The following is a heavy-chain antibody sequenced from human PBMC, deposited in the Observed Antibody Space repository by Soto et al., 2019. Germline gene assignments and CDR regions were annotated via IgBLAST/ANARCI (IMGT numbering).Heavy chain of an antibody. Sequence: PEGSLRLSCAASGFTFSSYSMNWVRQAPGKGLEWVSSISSSSSYIYYADSVKGRFTISRDNSKNTVFLQMNSLRAEDTAIYYCVKDRMDHNSVWDPFDIWGQGTMVTVSS. V-gene: IGHV3-21*04. D-gene: IGHD1-20*01. CDR1: GFTFSSYS. J-gene: IGHJ3*02. CDR3: VKDRMDHNSVWDPFDI. CDR2: ISSSSSYI.